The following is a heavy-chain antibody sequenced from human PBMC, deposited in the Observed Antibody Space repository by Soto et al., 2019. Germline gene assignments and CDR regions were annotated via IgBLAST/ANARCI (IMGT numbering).Heavy chain of an antibody. CDR2: ISSNSAYI. D-gene: IGHD6-13*01. J-gene: IGHJ5*02. V-gene: IGHV3-21*01. CDR3: TRDASRDSSARGWFDP. Sequence: GGSLRLSCAASGFTFHSFTMNWVRQAPGKGLGWVSTISSNSAYIYYTDALRGRFTISRDNAKNSLHLQMNSLRAEDTAVYYCTRDASRDSSARGWFDPWGPGTLVTVSS. CDR1: GFTFHSFT.